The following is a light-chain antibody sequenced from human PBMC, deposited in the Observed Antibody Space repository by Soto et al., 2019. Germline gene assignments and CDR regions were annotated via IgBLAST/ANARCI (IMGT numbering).Light chain of an antibody. CDR1: SSDVGGYNY. Sequence: QSALTHPASVSGSPGQSITISCTGTSSDVGGYNYVSWYQQHPGKAPKLMIYEVSNRPSGVSNRFSGSKSGNTASLTISGLQAEDEADYYCSSYTSSSTVFGGGTKVTVL. J-gene: IGLJ3*02. V-gene: IGLV2-14*01. CDR2: EVS. CDR3: SSYTSSSTV.